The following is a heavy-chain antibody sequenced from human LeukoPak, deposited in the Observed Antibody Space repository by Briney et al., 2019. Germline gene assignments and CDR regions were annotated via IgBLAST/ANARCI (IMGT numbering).Heavy chain of an antibody. CDR3: ARSKPYSSSRHCDECFFDY. J-gene: IGHJ4*02. D-gene: IGHD6-13*01. Sequence: GESLKISCKGSGYSITSYWIGWVRQLPGKDLVWMGINYPGDSANKYSPCFQGHVITSAENTIKTPYQQRSSRKASDAACDYCARSKPYSSSRHCDECFFDYWGQGPLVSVSS. V-gene: IGHV5-51*01. CDR2: NYPGDSAN. CDR1: GYSITSYW.